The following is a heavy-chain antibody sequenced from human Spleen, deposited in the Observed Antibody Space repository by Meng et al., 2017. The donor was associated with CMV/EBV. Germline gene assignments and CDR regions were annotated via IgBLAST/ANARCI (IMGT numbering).Heavy chain of an antibody. D-gene: IGHD3-22*01. CDR1: GFSFSSYE. CDR2: ISSSGTSI. CDR3: ARLGDTSGYYWLDY. Sequence: GESLKISCAASGFSFSSYEMNWVRQAPGKGLEWVSYISSSGTSIYYADSMKGRFTISRDNAKSSLYLQVNSLRAEDTAVYYCARLGDTSGYYWLDYWGQGTLVTVSS. V-gene: IGHV3-48*03. J-gene: IGHJ4*02.